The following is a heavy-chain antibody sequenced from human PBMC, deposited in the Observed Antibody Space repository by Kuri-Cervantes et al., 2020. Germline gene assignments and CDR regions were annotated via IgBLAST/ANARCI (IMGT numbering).Heavy chain of an antibody. V-gene: IGHV1-18*01. CDR2: ISAYNGNT. Sequence: ASVKVSCKASGYTFTGYGISWVRQAPGQGLEWMGWISAYNGNTNYAQKLQGRVTMTTDTSTSTVYMELSSLRSEDTAVYYCARIPVAGTKGLGYWGQGTLVTVSS. CDR1: GYTFTGYG. D-gene: IGHD6-19*01. J-gene: IGHJ4*02. CDR3: ARIPVAGTKGLGY.